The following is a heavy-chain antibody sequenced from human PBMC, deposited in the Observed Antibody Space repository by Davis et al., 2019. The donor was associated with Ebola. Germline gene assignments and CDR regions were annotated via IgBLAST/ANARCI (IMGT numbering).Heavy chain of an antibody. CDR3: ARRPVTMVRGAFDY. CDR2: INHSGST. J-gene: IGHJ4*02. CDR1: GGSFSGYY. D-gene: IGHD3-10*01. Sequence: GSLRLSCAVYGGSFSGYYWSWIRQPPGKGLEWIGEINHSGSTNYNPSLKSRVTISVDTSKNQFSLKVSSVTAADTAVYYCARRPVTMVRGAFDYWGQGTLVSVSS. V-gene: IGHV4-34*01.